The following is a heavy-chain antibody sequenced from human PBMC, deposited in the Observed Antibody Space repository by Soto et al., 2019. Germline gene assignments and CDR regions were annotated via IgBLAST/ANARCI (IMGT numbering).Heavy chain of an antibody. CDR2: IIPIFGTA. D-gene: IGHD5-18*01. Sequence: QVQLVQSGAEVKKPGSSVKVTCKASGGTFSSNAISWVRQAPGQGLEWMGGIIPIFGTAHYAQKFQGRVTITADEATSTASMELSSLKSADTAVDYCATGGRGYSSAPRVYCESWGQGTLVTVSS. CDR3: ATGGRGYSSAPRVYCES. J-gene: IGHJ4*02. V-gene: IGHV1-69*12. CDR1: GGTFSSNA.